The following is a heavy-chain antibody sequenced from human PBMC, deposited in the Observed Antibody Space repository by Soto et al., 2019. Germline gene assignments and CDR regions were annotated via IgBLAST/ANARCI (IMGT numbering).Heavy chain of an antibody. V-gene: IGHV3-49*03. J-gene: IGHJ3*02. CDR1: GFTFGDYA. CDR3: TRDPQPYAMYAFDI. D-gene: IGHD2-8*01. Sequence: HPGGSLTLSCTASGFTFGDYAMSWFRQAPGKGLEWVGFIRSKAYGGTTEYAASVKGRFTISRDDSKSIAYLQMNSLKTEDTAVYYCTRDPQPYAMYAFDIWGQVTMVTVSS. CDR2: IRSKAYGGTT.